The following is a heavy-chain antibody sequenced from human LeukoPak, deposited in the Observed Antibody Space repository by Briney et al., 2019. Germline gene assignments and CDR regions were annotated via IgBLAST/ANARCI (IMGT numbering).Heavy chain of an antibody. CDR3: GKEGRGMGAATIDY. V-gene: IGHV3-66*01. J-gene: IGHJ4*02. CDR2: IYSGGTT. CDR1: GFTVSSNY. D-gene: IGHD1-26*01. Sequence: GGSLRLSCAASGFTVSSNYMSWVRQAPGKGLEWVSVIYSGGTTYYADSVKGRFTISRDNSKNTLYLQMNSLRAEDTAVYYCGKEGRGMGAATIDYWGQGTLVTVSS.